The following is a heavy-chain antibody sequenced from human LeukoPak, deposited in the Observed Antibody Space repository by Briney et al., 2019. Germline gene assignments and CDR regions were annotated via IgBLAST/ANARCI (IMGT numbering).Heavy chain of an antibody. J-gene: IGHJ6*03. V-gene: IGHV3-7*03. CDR3: AANGYSGYENVIGYYYYMDV. Sequence: GGSLRLSCAASGFTFSSYWMSWVRQAPGKGLEWVANIKQDGSEKYYVDSVKGRFTISRDNAKNSLYLQMNSLRAEDTAVYYCAANGYSGYENVIGYYYYMDVWGKGTTVTISS. CDR2: IKQDGSEK. CDR1: GFTFSSYW. D-gene: IGHD5-12*01.